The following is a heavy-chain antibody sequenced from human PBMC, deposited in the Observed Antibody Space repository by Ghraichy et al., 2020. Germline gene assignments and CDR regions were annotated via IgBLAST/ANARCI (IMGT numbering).Heavy chain of an antibody. D-gene: IGHD3-22*01. Sequence: TLSLTCTVSGGSISSAGYYWTWIRQQPGKGLEWIGYIHYSGNTYYNPSLQSRLLISSDTSKNQFSLKLSSVTAADTAVYYCARDRYYYESYEYGMDVWGQGTTVTVSS. J-gene: IGHJ6*02. V-gene: IGHV4-31*03. CDR2: IHYSGNT. CDR1: GGSISSAGYY. CDR3: ARDRYYYESYEYGMDV.